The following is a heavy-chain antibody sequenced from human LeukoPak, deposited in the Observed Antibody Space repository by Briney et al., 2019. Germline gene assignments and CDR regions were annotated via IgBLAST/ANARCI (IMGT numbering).Heavy chain of an antibody. Sequence: PGGSLRLSCAVSGFTVSGDYMSWVRQAPGKGLEWVSVIYSGGSTYYADSVKGRFTISRDNAKNTLYLQMNSLRAEDTAVYYCARASDADYWGQGTLVTVSS. J-gene: IGHJ4*02. CDR2: IYSGGST. CDR1: GFTVSGDY. V-gene: IGHV3-53*01. CDR3: ARASDADY.